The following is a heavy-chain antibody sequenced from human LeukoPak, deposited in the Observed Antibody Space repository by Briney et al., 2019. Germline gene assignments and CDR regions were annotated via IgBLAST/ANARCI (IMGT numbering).Heavy chain of an antibody. CDR1: GFTFSSYS. CDR3: ARDRGGIAVAFDY. V-gene: IGHV3-21*01. J-gene: IGHJ4*02. D-gene: IGHD6-19*01. Sequence: PGGSLRLSCAASGFTFSSYSMNWVRQAPGKGLEWVSSISSSSSYIYYADSVKGRFTISRDNAKNSLYLQMNSLRAEDTAVHYCARDRGGIAVAFDYWGQGTLVTVSS. CDR2: ISSSSSYI.